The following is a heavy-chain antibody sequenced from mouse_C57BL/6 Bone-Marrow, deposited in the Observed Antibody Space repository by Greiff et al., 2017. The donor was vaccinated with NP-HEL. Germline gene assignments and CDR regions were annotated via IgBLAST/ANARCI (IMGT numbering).Heavy chain of an antibody. CDR2: ISNGGGST. CDR1: GFTFSDYY. V-gene: IGHV5-12*01. Sequence: EVKLVESGGGLVQPGGSLKLSCAASGFTFSDYYMYWVRQTPEKRLEWVAYISNGGGSTYYPDTVKGRFTISRDNAKNTLYLQMSRLKSEDTAMYYCARDLRDYDAMDYWGQGTSVTVSS. CDR3: ARDLRDYDAMDY. J-gene: IGHJ4*01.